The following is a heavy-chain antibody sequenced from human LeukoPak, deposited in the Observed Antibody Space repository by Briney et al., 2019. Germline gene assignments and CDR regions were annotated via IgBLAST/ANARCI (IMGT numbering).Heavy chain of an antibody. CDR3: VRPLAAGFDI. V-gene: IGHV3-7*04. J-gene: IGHJ3*02. Sequence: GGTLRLSCAASGFTFSVYWMAWVRQAPEKGLEWGAHMKQDVSEKYYEDSVKGRFTISRDNAKNSLYLQMNSLRVEDTALYYCVRPLAAGFDIWGRGTMVTVSS. CDR2: MKQDVSEK. CDR1: GFTFSVYW. D-gene: IGHD6-25*01.